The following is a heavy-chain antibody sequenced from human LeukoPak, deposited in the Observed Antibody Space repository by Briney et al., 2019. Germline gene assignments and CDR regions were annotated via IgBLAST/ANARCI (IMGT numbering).Heavy chain of an antibody. J-gene: IGHJ4*02. CDR3: ARYQTGTMFAV. CDR2: IYHSGTN. V-gene: IGHV4-38-2*02. Sequence: SETLSLTCIVSGYSINSGYYWDWIRQPPGKGLEWIGSIYHSGTNYYNPSLRSRVTISVDTSKNQFSLKLYSVTAADTAIYYCARYQTGTMFAVWGQGTLVTISS. CDR1: GYSINSGYY. D-gene: IGHD1/OR15-1a*01.